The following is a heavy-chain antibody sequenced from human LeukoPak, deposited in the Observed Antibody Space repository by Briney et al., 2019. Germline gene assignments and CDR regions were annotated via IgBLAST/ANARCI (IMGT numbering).Heavy chain of an antibody. V-gene: IGHV1-18*01. CDR3: ARVVQVVPAATYYYYYYYMDV. CDR2: ISAYNGNT. J-gene: IGHJ6*03. D-gene: IGHD2-2*01. Sequence: VASVKVSCKASGYTFTSYDINWVRQATGQGLEWMGWISAYNGNTNYAQKLQGRVTMTTDTSTSTAYMELRSLRSDDTAVYYCARVVQVVPAATYYYYYYYMDVWGKGTTVTVSS. CDR1: GYTFTSYD.